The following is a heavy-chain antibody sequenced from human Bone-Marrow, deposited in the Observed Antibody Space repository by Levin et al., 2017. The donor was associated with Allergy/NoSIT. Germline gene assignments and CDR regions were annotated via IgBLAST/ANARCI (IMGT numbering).Heavy chain of an antibody. CDR3: TRADHTVTTSY. CDR2: IRSKAYGGTT. CDR1: XXTFGDYA. Sequence: GESLKISCTASXXTFGDYAMSWFSQARGKGLEWVGFIRSKAYGGTTEYAASVKGRFTISRDDSKSIAYLQMNSLKTEDTAVYYCTRADHTVTTSYWGQGTLVTVSS. J-gene: IGHJ4*02. V-gene: IGHV3-49*03. D-gene: IGHD4-17*01.